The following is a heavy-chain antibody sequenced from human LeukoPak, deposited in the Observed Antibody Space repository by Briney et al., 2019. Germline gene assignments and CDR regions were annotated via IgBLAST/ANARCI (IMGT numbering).Heavy chain of an antibody. CDR3: VRDSSFSNN. V-gene: IGHV3-21*06. CDR2: ITSGSDYI. D-gene: IGHD1/OR15-1a*01. Sequence: TGGSLRISCAASGFTFRSYTMNWVRQAPGKGLQWVSSITSGSDYIYYADSVRGRFTISRDNAKNSLYLQMNSLSPEDTAMYYCVRDSSFSNNRGQGTLVTVSS. J-gene: IGHJ4*02. CDR1: GFTFRSYT.